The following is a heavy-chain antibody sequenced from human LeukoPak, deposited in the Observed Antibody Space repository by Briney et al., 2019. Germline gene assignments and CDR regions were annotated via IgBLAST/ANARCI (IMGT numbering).Heavy chain of an antibody. Sequence: GGSLRLSCAASGFTFSSYEMNWVRQAPGKGLEWVSYISSSSSYTNYADSVKGRFTISRDNAKNSLYLQMNSLRAEDTAVYYCARVTGEDDYRDFRFDPWGQGTLVTVSS. J-gene: IGHJ5*02. D-gene: IGHD4-17*01. CDR1: GFTFSSYE. CDR2: ISSSSSYT. CDR3: ARVTGEDDYRDFRFDP. V-gene: IGHV3-21*05.